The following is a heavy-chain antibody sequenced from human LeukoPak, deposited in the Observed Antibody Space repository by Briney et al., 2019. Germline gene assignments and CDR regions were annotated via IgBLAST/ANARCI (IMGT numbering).Heavy chain of an antibody. V-gene: IGHV1-2*02. D-gene: IGHD2-15*01. CDR3: AREAQGGWFDP. Sequence: ASVTVSCKASGYTLTGYYMHWVRQAPGRGLEWMGWLNPHSGVTNYAQKFQGRVSMTRDTSISTAYMELSRLRSDDTAVYYCAREAQGGWFDPWGQGTLVTVSS. CDR1: GYTLTGYY. J-gene: IGHJ5*02. CDR2: LNPHSGVT.